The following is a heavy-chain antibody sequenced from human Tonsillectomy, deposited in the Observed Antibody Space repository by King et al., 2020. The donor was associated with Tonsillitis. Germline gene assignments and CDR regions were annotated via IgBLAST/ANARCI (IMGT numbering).Heavy chain of an antibody. CDR2: IRSKAYGGTT. D-gene: IGHD3-3*01. CDR3: NSRHDFGHGMDV. Sequence: QLVQSGGGLVQPGRSLRLSCIASGFTFGDYGMSWFRQAPGKGLEWVGFIRSKAYGGTTEYAASVKGRFTISRDDSKSIAYLQMNSLKTEDTAVYYCNSRHDFGHGMDVWGQGTTVTVSS. V-gene: IGHV3-49*03. J-gene: IGHJ6*02. CDR1: GFTFGDYG.